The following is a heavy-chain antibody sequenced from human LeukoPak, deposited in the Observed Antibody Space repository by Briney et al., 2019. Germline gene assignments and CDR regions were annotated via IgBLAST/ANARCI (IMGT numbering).Heavy chain of an antibody. Sequence: SETLSLTCTVSGGSISSSSYYWGWIRQPPGKGLEWIGTIYYSGNTYYNPSLKSRVTISVDTSKNQFSLKMSSVTAADTAVYYCARGHRVRGVIISKNDYWGQGTLVTVSS. CDR2: IYYSGNT. J-gene: IGHJ4*02. CDR3: ARGHRVRGVIISKNDY. D-gene: IGHD3-10*01. CDR1: GGSISSSSYY. V-gene: IGHV4-39*07.